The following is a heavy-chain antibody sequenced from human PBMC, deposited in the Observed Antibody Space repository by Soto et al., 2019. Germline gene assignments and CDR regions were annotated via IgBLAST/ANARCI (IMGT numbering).Heavy chain of an antibody. Sequence: SCAASGFTFSSYGIHWVRQAPGKGLEWVALISYDGTDKYYADSVKGRFTISRDNSKNTLYLQMSSLGPEDTAVYYCVKERYAQLWLEDYGMDVWGQGTTVTVSS. D-gene: IGHD5-18*01. CDR1: GFTFSSYG. J-gene: IGHJ6*02. CDR3: VKERYAQLWLEDYGMDV. CDR2: ISYDGTDK. V-gene: IGHV3-30*18.